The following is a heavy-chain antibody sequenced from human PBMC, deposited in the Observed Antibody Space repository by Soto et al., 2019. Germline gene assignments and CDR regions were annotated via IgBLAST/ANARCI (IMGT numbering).Heavy chain of an antibody. CDR2: ISGSGSIT. Sequence: KAGGSLRLSCAASGFTFSDYYMSWFRQAPGKGLEWVSYISGSGSITHDADSVKGRFTISRDNAKNSLYLQMNSLRAEDTAIYYCARVGSTLAAGTPDYWGQGTLVTVSS. CDR1: GFTFSDYY. V-gene: IGHV3-11*01. CDR3: ARVGSTLAAGTPDY. J-gene: IGHJ4*02. D-gene: IGHD6-13*01.